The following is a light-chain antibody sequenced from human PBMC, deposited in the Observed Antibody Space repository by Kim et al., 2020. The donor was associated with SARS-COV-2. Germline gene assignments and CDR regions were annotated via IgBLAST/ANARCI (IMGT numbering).Light chain of an antibody. CDR2: WSS. CDR3: QQYQDAPYN. CDR1: QSIFCSSYNTYC. V-gene: IGKV4-1*01. Sequence: RATIHCKSSQSIFCSSYNTYCLAWYQQKPGQPPKLLITWSSTRKSGVPDRFSGSGSGTDFTLAINGLQAEDVAVYYCQQYQDAPYNFGQGTKLEI. J-gene: IGKJ2*01.